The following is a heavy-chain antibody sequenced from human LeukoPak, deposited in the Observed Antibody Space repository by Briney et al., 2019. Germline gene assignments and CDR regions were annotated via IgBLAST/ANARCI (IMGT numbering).Heavy chain of an antibody. CDR1: GFTFSSYG. V-gene: IGHV3-30*02. J-gene: IGHJ4*02. CDR2: IRFDESDK. D-gene: IGHD2-2*01. CDR3: AKRDCSSTICYAIDY. Sequence: PGGSLRLSCTASGFTFSSYGMHWVRQAPGKGLEWVAFIRFDESDKYYADSVKGRFAISRDNSKNTLYLQMNSLRPEDTAVYYCAKRDCSSTICYAIDYWGQGTLVTVSS.